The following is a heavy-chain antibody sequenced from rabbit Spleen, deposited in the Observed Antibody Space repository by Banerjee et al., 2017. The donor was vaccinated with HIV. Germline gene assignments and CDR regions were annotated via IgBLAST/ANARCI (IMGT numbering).Heavy chain of an antibody. CDR3: ARDTSSSFSSYGMDL. V-gene: IGHV1S40*01. CDR2: SYADSGST. CDR1: GFSFSGSYW. J-gene: IGHJ6*01. D-gene: IGHD1-1*01. Sequence: QSLEESGGDLVKPGASLTLTCTASGFSFSGSYWPCWVRQAPGKGLERIACSYADSGSTYYASWAKGRFTISKTSSTTVTLQMTSLTAADTATYFCARDTSSSFSSYGMDLWGPGTLVTVS.